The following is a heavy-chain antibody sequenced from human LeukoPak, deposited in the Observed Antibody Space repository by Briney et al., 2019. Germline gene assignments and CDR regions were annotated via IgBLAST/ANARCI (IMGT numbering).Heavy chain of an antibody. V-gene: IGHV4-31*03. CDR3: ARDGDSSGSYAFDI. J-gene: IGHJ3*02. CDR1: GGSISSGGYY. CDR2: IYYSGST. Sequence: SETLSLTCTVSGGSISSGGYYWSWIRQHPGKGLEWIGYIYYSGSTYYNPSLKSRVTISVDTSKNQFSLKLSSVTAADTAVYYCARDGDSSGSYAFDIWGQGTMATVSS. D-gene: IGHD3-22*01.